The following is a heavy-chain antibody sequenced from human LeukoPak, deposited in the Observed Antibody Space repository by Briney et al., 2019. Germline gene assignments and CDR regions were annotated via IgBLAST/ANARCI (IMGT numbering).Heavy chain of an antibody. CDR2: ISGSSGTI. V-gene: IGHV3-48*02. J-gene: IGHJ4*02. CDR3: ANSGSYRFDY. D-gene: IGHD1-26*01. Sequence: GGSLRLSCAASGFSFSSYSMNWVRQAPGKGLEWISYISGSSGTIYYADSVKGRFTIFRDNVKTSLYLQMDSLRDEDTAVYYCANSGSYRFDYWGQGTLVTVSS. CDR1: GFSFSSYS.